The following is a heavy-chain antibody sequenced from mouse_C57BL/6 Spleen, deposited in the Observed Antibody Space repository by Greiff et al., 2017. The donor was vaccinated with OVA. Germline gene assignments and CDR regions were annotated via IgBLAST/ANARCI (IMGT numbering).Heavy chain of an antibody. Sequence: EVQLQQSGPELVKPGASVKMSCKASGYTFTDYNMHWVKQSHGKSLEWIGYINPNNGGTSYNQKFKGKATLTVNKSSSTAYMELRSLTSEDAAVYDCARGYDGYYDYAMDYWGQGTSVTVSS. CDR1: GYTFTDYN. D-gene: IGHD2-3*01. V-gene: IGHV1-22*01. CDR3: ARGYDGYYDYAMDY. J-gene: IGHJ4*01. CDR2: INPNNGGT.